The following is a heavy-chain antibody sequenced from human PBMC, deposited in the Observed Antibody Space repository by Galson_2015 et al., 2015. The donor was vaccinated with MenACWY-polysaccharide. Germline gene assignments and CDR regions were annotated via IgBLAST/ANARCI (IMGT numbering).Heavy chain of an antibody. CDR3: SRDTLDSSGYTRGSVFDL. Sequence: SLRLGGPASGFTSSGFWMCRVRQAPGSGLGWVAILKQDGSEKYYVDSVKVRFSILRDNFKNALYLQRNRLRSEDTAVYFCSRDTLDSSGYTRGSVFDLWGRGTLVTVSS. CDR1: GFTSSGFW. D-gene: IGHD3-22*01. J-gene: IGHJ2*01. CDR2: LKQDGSEK. V-gene: IGHV3-7*01.